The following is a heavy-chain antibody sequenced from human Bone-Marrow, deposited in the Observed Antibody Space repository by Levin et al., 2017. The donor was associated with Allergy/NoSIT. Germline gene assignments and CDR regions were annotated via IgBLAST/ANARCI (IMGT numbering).Heavy chain of an antibody. CDR2: INHSGST. Sequence: SETLSLTCAVYGGSFSGYYWSWIRQPPGKGLEWIGEINHSGSTNYNPSLKSRVTISVDTSKNQFSLKLSSVTAADTAVYYCARGRGLTTVTTRADYWGQGTLVTVSS. J-gene: IGHJ4*02. D-gene: IGHD4-17*01. V-gene: IGHV4-34*01. CDR3: ARGRGLTTVTTRADY. CDR1: GGSFSGYY.